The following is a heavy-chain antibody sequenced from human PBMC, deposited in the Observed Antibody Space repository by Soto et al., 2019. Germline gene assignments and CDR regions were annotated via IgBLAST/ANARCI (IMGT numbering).Heavy chain of an antibody. D-gene: IGHD4-17*01. CDR3: ARGSDYGGNKHDY. CDR1: GGSFSGYY. V-gene: IGHV4-34*01. Sequence: SQTLSLTCAVYGGSFSGYYWSWIRQPPGKGLEWIGEINHSGSTNYNPSLKSRVTISVDTSKNQFSLKLSSVTAADTAVYYCARGSDYGGNKHDYWGQGTLVTVSS. J-gene: IGHJ4*02. CDR2: INHSGST.